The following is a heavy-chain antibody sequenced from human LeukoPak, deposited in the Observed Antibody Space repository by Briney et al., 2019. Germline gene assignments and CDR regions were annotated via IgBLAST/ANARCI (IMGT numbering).Heavy chain of an antibody. CDR3: ARDFYSSGYPNDYYYYYMDV. V-gene: IGHV3-30*19. Sequence: PGGSLRLSCAASGFTFNSYGMHWVRQAPGKGLEWVAVISYDGSNKYYADSVKGRFTISRDNSKNTLYLQMNSLRAEDTAVYYCARDFYSSGYPNDYYYYYMDVWGKGTTVTVSS. J-gene: IGHJ6*03. CDR2: ISYDGSNK. CDR1: GFTFNSYG. D-gene: IGHD3-22*01.